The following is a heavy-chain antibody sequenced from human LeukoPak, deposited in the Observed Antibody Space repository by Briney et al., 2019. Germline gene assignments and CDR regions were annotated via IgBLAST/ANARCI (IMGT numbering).Heavy chain of an antibody. CDR2: MNPNSGNT. D-gene: IGHD2-8*01. Sequence: ASVKVSCKASGYTFTSYDINWVRQATGQGLEWMGWMNPNSGNTGYAQKFQGRVTITRNTSISTAYMELSSLRSEDTAVYYCARGRFYTVYAMNWFDPWGQGTLVTVSS. V-gene: IGHV1-8*03. CDR3: ARGRFYTVYAMNWFDP. CDR1: GYTFTSYD. J-gene: IGHJ5*02.